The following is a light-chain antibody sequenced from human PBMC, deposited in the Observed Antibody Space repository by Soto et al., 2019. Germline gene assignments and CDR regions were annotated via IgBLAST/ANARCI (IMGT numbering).Light chain of an antibody. CDR3: CSYAGSSNVI. CDR1: SSDVGSYNL. Sequence: QYALTQPASVSGSPGQSITISCTGTSSDVGSYNLVSWYQQHPGKAPKLMIYEVSKRPSGVSNRFSGSKSGNTASLTISGIQADDETDYYCCSYAGSSNVIFGGGTKLTVL. CDR2: EVS. J-gene: IGLJ2*01. V-gene: IGLV2-23*02.